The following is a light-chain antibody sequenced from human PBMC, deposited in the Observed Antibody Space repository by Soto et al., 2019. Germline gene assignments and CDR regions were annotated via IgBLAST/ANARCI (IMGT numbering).Light chain of an antibody. CDR3: QQYNNWPKT. V-gene: IGKV3-15*01. CDR2: GAS. CDR1: QSVSSN. J-gene: IGKJ1*01. Sequence: EIVLTQSPVTLSMSPGERATLSCRASQSVSSNLAWYQQKRGQAPRLLIYGASTRATGIPARFSGSGSGTEFTLTISSLQSEDFAVYYCQQYNNWPKTFGQGTKVEIK.